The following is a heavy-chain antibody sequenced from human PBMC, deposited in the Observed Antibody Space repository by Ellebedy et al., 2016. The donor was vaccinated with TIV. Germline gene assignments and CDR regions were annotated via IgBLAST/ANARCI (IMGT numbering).Heavy chain of an antibody. V-gene: IGHV1-24*01. D-gene: IGHD2/OR15-2a*01. Sequence: AASVKVSCKVSGYSLNKLSVHWVRQAPGKGLEWMGGFDPEDGDIIYAPKYQGRVTMAEDTSADTAYMELSSLRSEDTAVYYCATDDGITPKYCLHPWGQGTLVIVSA. J-gene: IGHJ5*02. CDR3: ATDDGITPKYCLHP. CDR1: GYSLNKLS. CDR2: FDPEDGDI.